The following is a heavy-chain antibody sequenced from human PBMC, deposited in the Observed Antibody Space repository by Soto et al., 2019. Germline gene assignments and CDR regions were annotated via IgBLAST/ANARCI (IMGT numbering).Heavy chain of an antibody. Sequence: EVQLVETGGGLIQPGGSLRLSCAASGFTVSSNYMSWVRQAPGKGLEWVSVIYSGGSTYYADSAKGRFTISRDNSKNTLYLQMNSLRAEDTAVYYCARDRSTAEDAFDIWGQGTMVTVSS. J-gene: IGHJ3*02. V-gene: IGHV3-53*02. CDR3: ARDRSTAEDAFDI. CDR1: GFTVSSNY. CDR2: IYSGGST. D-gene: IGHD4-17*01.